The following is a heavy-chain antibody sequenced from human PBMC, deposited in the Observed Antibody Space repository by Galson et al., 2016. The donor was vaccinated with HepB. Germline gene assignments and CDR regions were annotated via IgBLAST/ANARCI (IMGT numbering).Heavy chain of an antibody. Sequence: SVKVSCKASGYTFTNYGISWVRQAPGQGLEWMGWISAYNSHTNYAQKLQGRVTMTTDTSTSTAYMELRSLRSEDTAVYYCATFLEYASSWFEDEYLQHWGQGTLVSVSS. D-gene: IGHD6-13*01. CDR1: GYTFTNYG. V-gene: IGHV1-18*01. CDR2: ISAYNSHT. J-gene: IGHJ1*01. CDR3: ATFLEYASSWFEDEYLQH.